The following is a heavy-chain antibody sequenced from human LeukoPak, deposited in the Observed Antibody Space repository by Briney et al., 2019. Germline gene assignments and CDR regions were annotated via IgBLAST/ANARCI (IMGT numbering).Heavy chain of an antibody. V-gene: IGHV4-34*01. CDR3: ARGLEYQLLNNWFDP. CDR2: IDHSGST. Sequence: SETLSLTCAVYGGSFSGYYWSWIRQPPGKGLEWIGEIDHSGSTNYNPSLKSRVTISVDTSKNQFSLKLSSVTAADTAVYYCARGLEYQLLNNWFDPWGQGTLVTVSS. D-gene: IGHD2-2*01. CDR1: GGSFSGYY. J-gene: IGHJ5*02.